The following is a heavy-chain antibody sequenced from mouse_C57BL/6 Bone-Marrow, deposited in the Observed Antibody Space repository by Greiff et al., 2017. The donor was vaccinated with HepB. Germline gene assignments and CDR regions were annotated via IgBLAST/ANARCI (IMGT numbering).Heavy chain of an antibody. D-gene: IGHD1-1*01. J-gene: IGHJ1*03. CDR1: GFTFSSYA. Sequence: EVQLVESGAGLVKPGGSLKLSCAASGFTFSSYAMSWVRQTPEKRLEWVAYISSGGDYIYYADTVKGRFTISRDNARNTLYLQMSSLKSEDTAMYYCTRDQGYGSSYGYWYFDVWGTGTTVTVSS. V-gene: IGHV5-9-1*02. CDR2: ISSGGDYI. CDR3: TRDQGYGSSYGYWYFDV.